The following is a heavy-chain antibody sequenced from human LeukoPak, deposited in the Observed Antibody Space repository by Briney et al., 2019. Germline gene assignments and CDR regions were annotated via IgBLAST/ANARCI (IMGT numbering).Heavy chain of an antibody. CDR1: GFTFSNYG. J-gene: IGHJ5*02. CDR2: ISGSGGST. CDR3: AKDLPAGGNNWFDP. Sequence: GGTLRLSCSASGFTFSNYGMSWVRQAPGKGLEWVSAISGSGGSTYYADSVKGRFTISRDNSKNTLYLQMNSLRAGDTAIYYCAKDLPAGGNNWFDPWGQGTLVTVSS. V-gene: IGHV3-23*01. D-gene: IGHD3-10*01.